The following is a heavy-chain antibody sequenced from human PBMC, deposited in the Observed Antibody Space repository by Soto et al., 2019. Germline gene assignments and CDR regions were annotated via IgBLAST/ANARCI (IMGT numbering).Heavy chain of an antibody. CDR2: MSYDGNKR. V-gene: IGHV3-30*18. Sequence: QVQLVESGGGVVQPGGSLTLSCAASGFIFSNFGMHWVRQAPGKGLEWLAVMSYDGNKRYYSDSVKGRFTISRDNSDNTLYLQMNTLKADDTAVYFCAKDRRIAYYYMDVWGRGSTVTVSS. CDR3: AKDRRIAYYYMDV. D-gene: IGHD2-15*01. CDR1: GFIFSNFG. J-gene: IGHJ6*03.